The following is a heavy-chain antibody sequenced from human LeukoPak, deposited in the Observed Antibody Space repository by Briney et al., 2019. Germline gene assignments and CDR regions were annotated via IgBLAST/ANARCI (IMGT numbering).Heavy chain of an antibody. J-gene: IGHJ4*02. CDR1: GFSLSTSGVG. CDR2: IYWDDDK. D-gene: IGHD2-2*01. V-gene: IGHV2-5*02. Sequence: ESGPTLVKPTQTLTLTCTFSGFSLSTSGVGVGWIRQPPGKALEWLALIYWDDDKRYSPSLKSRLTITKDTSKNQVVLTMTNMDPVDTATYYCAHWGCSSTSCYAIEYSFDYWGQGTLVTVSS. CDR3: AHWGCSSTSCYAIEYSFDY.